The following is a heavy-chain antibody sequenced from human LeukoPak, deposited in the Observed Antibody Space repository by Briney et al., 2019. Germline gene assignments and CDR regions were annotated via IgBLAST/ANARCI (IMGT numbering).Heavy chain of an antibody. CDR2: IYYSGIP. J-gene: IGHJ5*02. D-gene: IGHD3-3*01. V-gene: IGHV4-39*01. Sequence: SETLSLTCTVSGGSISNSDSYWGWIRQPPGKGLEWIGSIYYSGIPYCNPSLKSRITISVDTSKNQFSLKLGPVTAADTAVYYCARKKRITIFGMVITPFDPWGQGTLVTVSS. CDR1: GGSISNSDSY. CDR3: ARKKRITIFGMVITPFDP.